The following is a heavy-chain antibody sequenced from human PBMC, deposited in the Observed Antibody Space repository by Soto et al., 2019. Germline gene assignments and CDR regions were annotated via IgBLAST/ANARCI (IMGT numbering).Heavy chain of an antibody. V-gene: IGHV3-73*01. D-gene: IGHD3-22*01. J-gene: IGHJ6*04. CDR3: TSPLGNGHYTETSRPVDV. CDR1: GFMFSGSA. CDR2: IRTRPNNFAT. Sequence: EVQLVESGGGLVQPGGSLKLSCAASGFMFSGSAMHWVRQASGKGLEWVGRIRTRPNNFATQYAESVKGRFTISRDDSKNTTYLQMTSLKSDDSAVYYCTSPLGNGHYTETSRPVDVWGKGTTVTVSA.